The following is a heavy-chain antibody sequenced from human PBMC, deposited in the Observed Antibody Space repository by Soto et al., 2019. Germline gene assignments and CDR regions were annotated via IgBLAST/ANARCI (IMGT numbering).Heavy chain of an antibody. D-gene: IGHD2-15*01. CDR3: AKDSMGSVVVGAIDY. Sequence: EVQLLESGGGLIQPGGSLRLSCAASGFTFSTYAMNWVRQAPGKGLEWVSVISGSGVRTHYAGSVKGRFTISRDNSKNTLYLQMNSLRAEDTAVYYCAKDSMGSVVVGAIDYWGQGTLVTVSS. CDR2: ISGSGVRT. V-gene: IGHV3-23*01. J-gene: IGHJ4*02. CDR1: GFTFSTYA.